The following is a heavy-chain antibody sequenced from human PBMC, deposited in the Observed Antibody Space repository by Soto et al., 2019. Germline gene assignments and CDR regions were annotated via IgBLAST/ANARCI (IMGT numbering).Heavy chain of an antibody. Sequence: VRQAHERRLEWDSPNNNAGSTFYADSVTGRFTIAGDNSKNTLYLQMYSLRAEDTAVYFCAKENFFFQAEDGIRDL. J-gene: IGHJ2*01. V-gene: IGHV3-53*01. CDR3: AKENFFFQAEDGIRDL. CDR2: NNNAGST. D-gene: IGHD3-3*01.